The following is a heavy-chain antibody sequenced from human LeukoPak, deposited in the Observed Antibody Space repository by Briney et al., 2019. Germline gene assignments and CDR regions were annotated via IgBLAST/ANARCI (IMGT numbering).Heavy chain of an antibody. J-gene: IGHJ6*02. V-gene: IGHV3-33*01. D-gene: IGHD3-3*01. CDR2: IWYDGSNK. CDR1: GFTFSSYG. CDR3: ARDLGRFLEWLQV. Sequence: GGSLRLSCAASGFTFSSYGMHWVRQAPGKGLEWVAVIWYDGSNKYYADSVKGRFTIFRDNSKNTLYLQMNSLRAEDTAVYYCARDLGRFLEWLQVWGQGTTVTVSS.